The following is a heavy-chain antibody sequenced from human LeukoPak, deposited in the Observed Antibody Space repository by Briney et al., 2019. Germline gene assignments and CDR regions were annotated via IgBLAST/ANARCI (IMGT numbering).Heavy chain of an antibody. V-gene: IGHV4-31*03. CDR3: ARGLKWELLRGYYYYGMDV. CDR1: GGSISSGGYY. CDR2: IYYSGST. Sequence: SETLSLTCTVSGGSISSGGYYWSWIRQHPGKGLEWIGYIYYSGSTYYNPSLKSRVTISVDTSKNQFSLKLSSVTAADTAVYYCARGLKWELLRGYYYYGMDVWGQGTTVTVSS. J-gene: IGHJ6*02. D-gene: IGHD1-26*01.